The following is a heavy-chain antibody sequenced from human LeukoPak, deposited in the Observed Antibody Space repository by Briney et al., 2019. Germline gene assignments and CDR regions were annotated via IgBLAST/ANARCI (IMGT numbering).Heavy chain of an antibody. Sequence: ASVKVSCKASGYTFTGYYMHWVRQAPGQGLEWMGWINPNSGGTNYAQKFQGRVTMTRDTSISTAYMELSRLRSDDTAVYYCARGVKADYYDSSGSFDYWGQGTLVTVSS. CDR1: GYTFTGYY. D-gene: IGHD3-22*01. CDR3: ARGVKADYYDSSGSFDY. CDR2: INPNSGGT. V-gene: IGHV1-2*02. J-gene: IGHJ4*02.